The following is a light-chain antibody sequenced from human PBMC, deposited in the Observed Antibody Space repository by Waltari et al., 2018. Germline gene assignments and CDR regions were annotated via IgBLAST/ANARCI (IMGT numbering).Light chain of an antibody. CDR2: KAS. Sequence: DIQMTQSPSTLSASVGDSDTITCRASQTISSWLAWYQQKPGKAPKLLIYKASTLESGVPSRFSGSGSGTEFTLTISSLQPDDFATYYCQQYNSYSITFGQGTRLEIK. V-gene: IGKV1-5*03. CDR1: QTISSW. CDR3: QQYNSYSIT. J-gene: IGKJ5*01.